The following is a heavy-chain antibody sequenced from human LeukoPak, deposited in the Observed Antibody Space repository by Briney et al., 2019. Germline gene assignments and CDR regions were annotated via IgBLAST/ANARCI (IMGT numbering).Heavy chain of an antibody. CDR2: IIPILGIA. CDR1: GGTFSSYA. CDR3: ARGNYYDSSGHYHPRWFDP. D-gene: IGHD3-22*01. V-gene: IGHV1-69*04. J-gene: IGHJ5*02. Sequence: SVKVSCKASGGTFSSYAISWVRQAPGQGLEWMGRIIPILGIANYAQKFQGRVTITADKSTSTAYMELSSLRSEDTAVYYCARGNYYDSSGHYHPRWFDPWGQGTLVTVSS.